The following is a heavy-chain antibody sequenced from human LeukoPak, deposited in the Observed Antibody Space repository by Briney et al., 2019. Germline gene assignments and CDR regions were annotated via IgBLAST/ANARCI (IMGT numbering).Heavy chain of an antibody. CDR1: GFTFSSYG. CDR2: ISYDGSNK. V-gene: IGHV3-30*03. CDR3: ATAGAYYDFWSGYPQ. D-gene: IGHD3-3*01. J-gene: IGHJ4*02. Sequence: PGRSLRLSCVVSGFTFSSYGMHWVRQAPGKGLEWVAAISYDGSNKYFADSVRGRFTISRDNSNNTLYLQMDSLRAEDTAVYYCATAGAYYDFWSGYPQWGQGTLVTVSS.